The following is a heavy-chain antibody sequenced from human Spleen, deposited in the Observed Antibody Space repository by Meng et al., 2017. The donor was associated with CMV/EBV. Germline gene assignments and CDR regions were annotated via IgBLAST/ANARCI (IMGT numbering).Heavy chain of an antibody. CDR2: MNPNSGNT. V-gene: IGHV1-8*01. CDR1: GYTFTSYD. Sequence: ASVKVSCKASGYTFTSYDINWVRQATGQGLEWMGWMNPNSGNTGYAQNFQGRVTMTRNTSISTVYMELSGLRSEDTAVYYCARAYGPILDFWSGYWFDPWGQGTLVTVSS. CDR3: ARAYGPILDFWSGYWFDP. D-gene: IGHD3-3*01. J-gene: IGHJ5*02.